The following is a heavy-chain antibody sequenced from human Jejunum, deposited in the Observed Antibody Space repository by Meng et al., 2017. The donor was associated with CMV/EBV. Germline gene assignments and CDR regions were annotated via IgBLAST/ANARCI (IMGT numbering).Heavy chain of an antibody. V-gene: IGHV3-7*01. D-gene: IGHD4-11*01. Sequence: GFTLSSYWMNWVRQAPGKGLEWVANIKQDGSERFYVDSVKGRFTISRDNAKNSLYLQMNSLRAEDTAVYYCARGSLLTVTGRLLDYWGQGTLVTVSS. CDR2: IKQDGSER. J-gene: IGHJ4*02. CDR3: ARGSLLTVTGRLLDY. CDR1: GFTLSSYW.